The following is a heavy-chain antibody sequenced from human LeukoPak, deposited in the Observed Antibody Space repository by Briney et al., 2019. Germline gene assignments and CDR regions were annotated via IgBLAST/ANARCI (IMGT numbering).Heavy chain of an antibody. CDR2: INPNSGGT. V-gene: IGHV1-2*02. CDR1: GYTFTDYY. D-gene: IGHD6-25*01. Sequence: ASVKVSCKASGYTFTDYYMHWVRQAPGQGLEWMGWINPNSGGTNYAQKFQGRVTMTRDTSISTAYMELSRLRSDDTAVYYCAREGQRLDSGAFDIWGQGTMVTVSS. J-gene: IGHJ3*02. CDR3: AREGQRLDSGAFDI.